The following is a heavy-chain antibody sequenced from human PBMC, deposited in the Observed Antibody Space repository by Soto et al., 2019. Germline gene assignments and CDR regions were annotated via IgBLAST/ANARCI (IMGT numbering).Heavy chain of an antibody. CDR3: AFSIGSQGEFDP. CDR2: INAGNGNT. J-gene: IGHJ5*02. D-gene: IGHD3-10*01. Sequence: ASVTVSCKASGYTFTSYARHWVRQAHGQRLEWMGWINAGNGNTKYSQKFQGRVTITRDTSASTAYMELSSLRSEDTAVYYCAFSIGSQGEFDPWGQGTLVTVSS. CDR1: GYTFTSYA. V-gene: IGHV1-3*01.